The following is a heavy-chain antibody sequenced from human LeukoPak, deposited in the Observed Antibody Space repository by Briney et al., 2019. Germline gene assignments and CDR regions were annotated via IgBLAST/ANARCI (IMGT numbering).Heavy chain of an antibody. V-gene: IGHV3-23*01. J-gene: IGHJ4*02. CDR3: ARPRGCGSARCNNFDY. Sequence: GGTLRLSCAASGFTFSSYAMSWVRQAPGKGLEWVSAISGSGGSTYYADSVKGRFTISRDNTKKSLYLQLNSLRPEDSAVYYCARPRGCGSARCNNFDYWGQGTLVTVSS. CDR2: ISGSGGST. CDR1: GFTFSSYA. D-gene: IGHD2-2*01.